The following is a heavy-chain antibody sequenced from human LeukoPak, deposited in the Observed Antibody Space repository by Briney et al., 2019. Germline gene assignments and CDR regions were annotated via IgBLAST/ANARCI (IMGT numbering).Heavy chain of an antibody. CDR2: INPNSCGT. CDR1: GYTFTGYF. V-gene: IGHV1-2*04. D-gene: IGHD3-10*01. J-gene: IGHJ4*02. Sequence: ASVKVSCKGSGYTFTGYFLHGVRQAPGQGGAWMGWINPNSCGTNNAQKFQGWVTTTRDTSLSTAYMELSRLRSDGTAVYYCAREARRTMVRGGFAWWSQGSLVTV. CDR3: AREARRTMVRGGFAW.